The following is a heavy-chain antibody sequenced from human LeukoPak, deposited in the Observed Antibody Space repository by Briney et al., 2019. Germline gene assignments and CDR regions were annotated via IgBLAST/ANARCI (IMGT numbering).Heavy chain of an antibody. CDR1: GYSIRSGYY. CDR3: ARLDIVVVPAAIGIHDAFDI. V-gene: IGHV4-38-2*01. Sequence: SETLSLTCAVSGYSIRSGYYWGWIRQPPGKGLEWIVSIYHSGSTYYNPSLKSRVTISVDTSKNQFSLKLSSVTAADTAVYYCARLDIVVVPAAIGIHDAFDIWGQGTMVTVSS. D-gene: IGHD2-2*02. CDR2: IYHSGST. J-gene: IGHJ3*02.